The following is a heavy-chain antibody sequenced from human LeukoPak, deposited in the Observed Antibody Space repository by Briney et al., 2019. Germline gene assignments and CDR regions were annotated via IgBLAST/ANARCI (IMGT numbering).Heavy chain of an antibody. CDR1: GFTFSSYA. CDR2: ISYDGSNK. J-gene: IGHJ5*02. CDR3: ARDPHQLLLYNWFDP. V-gene: IGHV3-30-3*01. Sequence: GGSLRLSCAASGFTFSSYAMHWVRQAPGKGLEWVAVISYDGSNKYYADSVKGRFTISRDNSKNTLYLQMNSLRAEDTAVYYCARDPHQLLLYNWFDPWGQGTLVTVSS. D-gene: IGHD2-2*01.